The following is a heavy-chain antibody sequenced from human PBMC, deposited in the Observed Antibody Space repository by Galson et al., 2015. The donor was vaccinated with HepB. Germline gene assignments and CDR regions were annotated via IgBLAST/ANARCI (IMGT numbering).Heavy chain of an antibody. J-gene: IGHJ5*02. CDR2: ISSSGSYI. CDR1: GFTFSSYT. Sequence: SLRLSCAASGFTFSSYTMNWVRQAPGKRLEWVSSISSSGSYIYYADSVKGRFTISRDNAKNSLYLQMNSLRAEDAAVYYCAREGQRLVGENWFDPWGQGTLVTVSS. D-gene: IGHD6-13*01. CDR3: AREGQRLVGENWFDP. V-gene: IGHV3-21*01.